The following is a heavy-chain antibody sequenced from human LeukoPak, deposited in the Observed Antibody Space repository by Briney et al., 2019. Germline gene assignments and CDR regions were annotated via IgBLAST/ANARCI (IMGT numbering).Heavy chain of an antibody. Sequence: SETLSLTCTVSGGSISGSSYYWAWIRQPPGKGLEWIGSIYYSGSAYYNPSLRSRVTISIDTSRNQFSLKLSSVTAADTAVYYCARPRGCGGDCFYHFDYWGQGTLVTVSS. CDR1: GGSISGSSYY. V-gene: IGHV4-39*01. CDR2: IYYSGSA. D-gene: IGHD2-21*01. J-gene: IGHJ4*02. CDR3: ARPRGCGGDCFYHFDY.